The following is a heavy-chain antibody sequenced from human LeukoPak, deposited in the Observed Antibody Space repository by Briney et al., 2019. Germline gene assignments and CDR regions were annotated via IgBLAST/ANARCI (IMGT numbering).Heavy chain of an antibody. Sequence: KPSQTLSLTCAISGDSVSSNSAAWNWIRQSPSRGLEWLGRTYYRSKWYNDYAVSAKSRITINPDTSKNQFYLQLNSVTPEDTAVYYCARDNYGDYEKETDAFDIWGQGTLVTVSS. CDR1: GDSVSSNSAA. J-gene: IGHJ3*02. V-gene: IGHV6-1*01. CDR3: ARDNYGDYEKETDAFDI. CDR2: TYYRSKWYN. D-gene: IGHD4-17*01.